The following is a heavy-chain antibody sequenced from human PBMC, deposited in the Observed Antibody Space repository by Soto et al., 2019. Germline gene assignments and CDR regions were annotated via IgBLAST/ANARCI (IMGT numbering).Heavy chain of an antibody. D-gene: IGHD4-17*01. Sequence: EVQLLESGGGLVQPGTSLRLACADSGFTFSTSVMHWVRQAPGKGLEWVSSVSVSGDSTYYADSVKGRFTISRDTSKNTVYLQMNSLRVEDTAVYYCATGADRCGDYWCWFDPWGQGTLVTVSS. CDR1: GFTFSTSV. J-gene: IGHJ5*02. V-gene: IGHV3-23*01. CDR3: ATGADRCGDYWCWFDP. CDR2: VSVSGDST.